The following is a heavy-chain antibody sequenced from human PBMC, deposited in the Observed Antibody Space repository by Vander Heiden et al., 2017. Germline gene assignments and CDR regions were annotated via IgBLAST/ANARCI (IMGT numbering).Heavy chain of an antibody. V-gene: IGHV3-21*01. J-gene: IGHJ3*02. Sequence: EVQLVESGGGLVKPGGSVRLSCAASGFTFSSYSMNWVRQAPGKGLEWVSSISSSSSYIYYADSVKGRFTISRDNAKNSLYLQMNSLRAEDTAVYYCARENAGGSRGAFDIWGQGTMVTVSS. CDR2: ISSSSSYI. CDR3: ARENAGGSRGAFDI. CDR1: GFTFSSYS.